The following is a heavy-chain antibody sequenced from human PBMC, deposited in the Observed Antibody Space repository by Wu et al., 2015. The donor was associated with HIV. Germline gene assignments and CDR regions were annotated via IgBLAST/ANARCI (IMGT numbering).Heavy chain of an antibody. D-gene: IGHD3-3*01. CDR3: ARDRRGRSGGWARYYYNGMDI. V-gene: IGHV1-18*01. CDR2: VSGNNANR. Sequence: QVQLVQSGVEVKKPGAPVKVSCKASGYMFTSYGINWVRQAPGQGLEWMGWVSGNNANRKYSEKMQGRVTMTTDTSTRTAFMELRSLRSDDTAVYYCARDRRGRSGGWARYYYNGMDIWGQGTTVTVSS. J-gene: IGHJ6*02. CDR1: GYMFTSYG.